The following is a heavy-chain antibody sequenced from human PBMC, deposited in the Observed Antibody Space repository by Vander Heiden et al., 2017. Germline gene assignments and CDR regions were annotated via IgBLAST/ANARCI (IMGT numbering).Heavy chain of an antibody. CDR3: ERDGIARYYYGLGV. CDR1: GYTFTSYD. Sequence: QVQLVQSGAEVKKPGASVKVSCKASGYTFTSYDINGVRQATGQGVKWMGWMAHNSGDTGLARKFQGRVAMTRDTSISRAYMELSNLTADDTAIYYCERDGIARYYYGLGVWGHGTTVTVSS. CDR2: MAHNSGDT. V-gene: IGHV1-8*01. J-gene: IGHJ6*02. D-gene: IGHD1-1*01.